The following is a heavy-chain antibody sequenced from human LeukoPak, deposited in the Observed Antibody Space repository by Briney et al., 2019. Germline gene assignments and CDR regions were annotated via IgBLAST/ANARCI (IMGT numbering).Heavy chain of an antibody. J-gene: IGHJ4*02. CDR2: IVVGSGNT. D-gene: IGHD5-18*01. CDR3: ASPGMVTGAFDI. CDR1: GFTFTSSA. Sequence: ASVKVSCKASGFTFTSSAMQWVRQARGQRLEWIGWIVVGSGNTNYAQKFQERVTITRDMSTSTAYMELSSLRSEDTAVYYCASPGMVTGAFDIWGEGTLVTVSS. V-gene: IGHV1-58*02.